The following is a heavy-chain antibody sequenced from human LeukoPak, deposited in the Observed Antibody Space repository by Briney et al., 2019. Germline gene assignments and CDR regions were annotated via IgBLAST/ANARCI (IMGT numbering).Heavy chain of an antibody. J-gene: IGHJ2*01. CDR3: ARGGYSYGEYWYFDL. CDR1: GFTFSSYW. V-gene: IGHV3-74*01. D-gene: IGHD5-18*01. Sequence: PGGSLRLSCAASGFTFSSYWMHWVRQAPGKGLVWVSRINSDGSSTSYADSVKGRFTISRDNAKNTLYLQMNSLRAEDMAVYYCARGGYSYGEYWYFDLWGRGTLVTVSS. CDR2: INSDGSST.